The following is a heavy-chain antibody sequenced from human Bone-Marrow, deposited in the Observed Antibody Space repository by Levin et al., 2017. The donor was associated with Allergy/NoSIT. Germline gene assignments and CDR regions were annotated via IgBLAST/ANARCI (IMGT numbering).Heavy chain of an antibody. V-gene: IGHV3-23*01. D-gene: IGHD6-19*01. Sequence: GESLKISCAASGFTFSSYAMSWVHQAPGKGLEWVSAISGSGDSTYYADSVRGRFTISRDKSKNTLYLQMNSLRADDTAIYYCAKGPSSGWYEDFFDYWGQGTLVTVSS. CDR3: AKGPSSGWYEDFFDY. CDR1: GFTFSSYA. CDR2: ISGSGDST. J-gene: IGHJ4*02.